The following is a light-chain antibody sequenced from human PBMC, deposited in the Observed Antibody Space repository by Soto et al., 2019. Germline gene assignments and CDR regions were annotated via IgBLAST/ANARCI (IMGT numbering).Light chain of an antibody. Sequence: IELTQSPGTLSLSPGEGATLSCRASQPVNSGYLAWYQQKPGQAPRLLMYGVSTRDTGIPDRFSGSGAGTDFTLTISRLEPGDFAVYYCQVYGSSPKTFGQGTKVEFK. V-gene: IGKV3-20*01. J-gene: IGKJ1*01. CDR1: QPVNSGY. CDR3: QVYGSSPKT. CDR2: GVS.